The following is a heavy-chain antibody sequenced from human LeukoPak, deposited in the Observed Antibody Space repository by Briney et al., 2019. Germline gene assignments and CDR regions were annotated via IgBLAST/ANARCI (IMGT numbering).Heavy chain of an antibody. Sequence: MPSETLSLTCAVSGGSISSGSYSWSWIRQPPGKGLEWIGYTYPRGSTYYNPSLKSRVILSLDKSANQFSLNLSSVTAADTAVYYCARFSPRAMGNYLDFWGQGTLVTVSS. D-gene: IGHD7-27*01. CDR1: GGSISSGSYS. CDR3: ARFSPRAMGNYLDF. J-gene: IGHJ4*02. CDR2: TYPRGST. V-gene: IGHV4-30-2*01.